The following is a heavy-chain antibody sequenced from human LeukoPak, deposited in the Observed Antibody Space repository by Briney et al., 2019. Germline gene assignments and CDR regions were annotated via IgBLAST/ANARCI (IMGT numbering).Heavy chain of an antibody. D-gene: IGHD5-18*01. V-gene: IGHV1-69*05. CDR3: ARDWGKDTAMVLGY. Sequence: SVKVSCKASGGTFSSYAISWVRQAPGQGLEWMGGIIPIFGTANYAQKCQGRVTITTDESTSTAYMELSSLRSEDTAVYYCARDWGKDTAMVLGYWGQGTLVTVSS. CDR1: GGTFSSYA. CDR2: IIPIFGTA. J-gene: IGHJ4*02.